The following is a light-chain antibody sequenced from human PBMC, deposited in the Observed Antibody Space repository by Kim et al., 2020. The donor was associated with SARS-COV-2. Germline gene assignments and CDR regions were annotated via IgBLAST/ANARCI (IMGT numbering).Light chain of an antibody. V-gene: IGKV3-15*01. J-gene: IGKJ3*01. CDR2: GAS. CDR3: QQYNNWPPGVT. CDR1: QSVSSN. Sequence: PGETATPSCRASQSVSSNLAWYQQKPGQAPRLLIYGASTRATGIPARFSGSGSGTEFTLTISSLQSEDFAVYYCQQYNNWPPGVTFGPGTKVDIK.